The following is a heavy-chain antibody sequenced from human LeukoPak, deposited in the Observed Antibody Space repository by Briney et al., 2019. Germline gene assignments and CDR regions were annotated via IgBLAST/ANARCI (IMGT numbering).Heavy chain of an antibody. CDR3: ARLWGDFWSSDYYYYYMDV. J-gene: IGHJ6*03. D-gene: IGHD3-3*01. Sequence: SVKVSCKASGGTFSSYAISWVRQAPGQGLEWMGGIIPIFGTANYAQKFQGRVTITTDESTSTAYMELSSLRSEDTAVYYCARLWGDFWSSDYYYYYMDVWGKGTTVTVSS. CDR1: GGTFSSYA. V-gene: IGHV1-69*05. CDR2: IIPIFGTA.